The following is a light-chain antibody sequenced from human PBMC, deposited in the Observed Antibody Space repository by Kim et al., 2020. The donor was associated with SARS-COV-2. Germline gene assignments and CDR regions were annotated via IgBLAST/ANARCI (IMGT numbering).Light chain of an antibody. V-gene: IGKV1-17*01. CDR1: QDIKKD. Sequence: AAVGNRVTITCRTSQDIKKDLGWSQQKPGKAPKGLIFGASSLRGGVPSRFSGSGFGTEFTLTISGLQPEDFATYYCQQFNSYPLTFGGGTKVDIK. CDR2: GAS. J-gene: IGKJ4*01. CDR3: QQFNSYPLT.